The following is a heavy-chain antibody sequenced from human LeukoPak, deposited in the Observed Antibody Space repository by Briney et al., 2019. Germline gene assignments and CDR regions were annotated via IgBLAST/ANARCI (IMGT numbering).Heavy chain of an antibody. CDR3: AREDTIFGVVIGFDY. D-gene: IGHD3-3*01. J-gene: IGHJ4*02. CDR1: GGTFSSYA. CDR2: TIPIFGTA. Sequence: ASVKVSCKASGGTFSSYAISWVRQAPGQGLEWMGRTIPIFGTANYAQKFQGRVTITTDESTSAAYLELSSLRTEDTAVYYCAREDTIFGVVIGFDYWGQGTLVTVSS. V-gene: IGHV1-69*05.